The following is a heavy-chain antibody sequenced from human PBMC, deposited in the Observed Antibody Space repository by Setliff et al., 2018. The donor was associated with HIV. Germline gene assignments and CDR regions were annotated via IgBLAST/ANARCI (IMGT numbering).Heavy chain of an antibody. V-gene: IGHV3-48*03. D-gene: IGHD3-22*01. J-gene: IGHJ3*02. CDR2: ISSSSGTI. CDR3: ARSHYDSRGYYYRGDAFDI. CDR1: GFSFSIYE. Sequence: GGSLRLSCAASGFSFSIYEMNWVRQAPGKGLEWLSYISSSSGTILYVDSVQGRFTISRDNAKNSLYLQMNSLRAEDAAVYYCARSHYDSRGYYYRGDAFDIWGLGTMVTVSS.